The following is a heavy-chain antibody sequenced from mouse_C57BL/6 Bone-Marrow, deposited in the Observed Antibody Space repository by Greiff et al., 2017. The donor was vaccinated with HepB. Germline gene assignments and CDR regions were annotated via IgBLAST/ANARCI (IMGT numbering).Heavy chain of an antibody. J-gene: IGHJ2*01. Sequence: QVQLQQPGAELVMPGASVKLSCKASGYTFTSYWMHWVKQRPGQGLEWIGEIDPSDSYTNYNQKFKGKSTLTVDKSSSTAYMQLSSLTSEDSAVSYCAREGYHPYYFDDWGQGTTLTVSS. V-gene: IGHV1-69*01. CDR3: AREGYHPYYFDD. CDR2: IDPSDSYT. CDR1: GYTFTSYW.